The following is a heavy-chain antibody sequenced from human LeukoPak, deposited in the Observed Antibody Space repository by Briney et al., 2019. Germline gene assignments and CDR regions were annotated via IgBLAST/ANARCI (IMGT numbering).Heavy chain of an antibody. CDR1: GGSISSYY. CDR2: IYYSGST. Sequence: SETLSLTCTVSGGSISSYYWSWIRQPPGKGLEWIGYIYYSGSTNYNPSLKSRVTISVDTSKNQFSLKLSSVTAADTAVYYCARAAAGTKNDFDYWGQGTLVTVSS. D-gene: IGHD6-13*01. V-gene: IGHV4-59*08. J-gene: IGHJ4*02. CDR3: ARAAAGTKNDFDY.